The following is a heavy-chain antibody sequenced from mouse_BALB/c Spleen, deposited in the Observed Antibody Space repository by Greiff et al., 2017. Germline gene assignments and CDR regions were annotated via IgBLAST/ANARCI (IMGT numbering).Heavy chain of an antibody. D-gene: IGHD3-1*01. J-gene: IGHJ4*01. CDR3: ARSTGIGVRGYAMDY. CDR2: IDPSNSDT. V-gene: IGHV1S127*01. Sequence: VKLVESGPELVRPGASVKMSCKASGYTFTSYCMYWVKQRPGQGLEWIGMIDPSNSDTRFNQKFKGKATMNVDKSSNTAYMQLSSLTSEDSAVYYCARSTGIGVRGYAMDYWGQGTSVTVSS. CDR1: GYTFTSYC.